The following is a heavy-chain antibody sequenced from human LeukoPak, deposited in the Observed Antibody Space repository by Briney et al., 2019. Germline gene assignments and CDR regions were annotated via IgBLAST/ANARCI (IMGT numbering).Heavy chain of an antibody. D-gene: IGHD6-13*01. J-gene: IGHJ6*02. V-gene: IGHV3-23*01. Sequence: GGSLRLSCAASGFIFSSYSMSWVRQAPGKGLEWVSVITGSGGNTYYADSVKGRFAISKDNSKNTVYLQMSSLRVDDTAVYYCAKAASSSWPSYYYGMDVWGQGTTVTVSS. CDR3: AKAASSSWPSYYYGMDV. CDR2: ITGSGGNT. CDR1: GFIFSSYS.